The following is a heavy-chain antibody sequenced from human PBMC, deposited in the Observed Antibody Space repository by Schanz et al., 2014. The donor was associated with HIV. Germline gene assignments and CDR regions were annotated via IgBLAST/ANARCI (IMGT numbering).Heavy chain of an antibody. D-gene: IGHD4-4*01. V-gene: IGHV1-18*01. Sequence: QVQLVQSGAEVKKPGASVKVSCKASGYTFTSYGISWVRQAPGQGLEWMGWISAYNGNTNYAQKFQGRVTMTTDTSTSTAYMELRSLRSEDTAVYYCAVHAEGTLLVITLDYWGQGTLVIVSS. J-gene: IGHJ4*02. CDR2: ISAYNGNT. CDR3: AVHAEGTLLVITLDY. CDR1: GYTFTSYG.